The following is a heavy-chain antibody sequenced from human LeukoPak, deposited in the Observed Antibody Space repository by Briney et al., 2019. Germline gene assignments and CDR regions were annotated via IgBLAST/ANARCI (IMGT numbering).Heavy chain of an antibody. Sequence: ASVKVSCKASGYTFTSYGISWVRQAPGQGLEWMGWISAYNGNTNYAQKLQGRVTMTTDTSTSTAYMELRSLRSDDTAVYYCARGAYCDSSGYAGTDNWFDPWGQGTLVTVSS. CDR1: GYTFTSYG. J-gene: IGHJ5*02. CDR2: ISAYNGNT. D-gene: IGHD3-22*01. V-gene: IGHV1-18*01. CDR3: ARGAYCDSSGYAGTDNWFDP.